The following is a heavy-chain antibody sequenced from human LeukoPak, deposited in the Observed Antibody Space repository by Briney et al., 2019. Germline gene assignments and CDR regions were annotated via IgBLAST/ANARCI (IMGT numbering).Heavy chain of an antibody. J-gene: IGHJ4*02. D-gene: IGHD4-23*01. Sequence: GGSLRLSCAASGFTFSRYWMNWVRQAPGKGLVWVSRIKTGGSDTAYADSVKGRFTISRDNSKNTLYLQMNSLRAEDTAVYYCAKALNGGKDYWGQGTLVTVSS. CDR2: IKTGGSDT. CDR1: GFTFSRYW. CDR3: AKALNGGKDY. V-gene: IGHV3-74*01.